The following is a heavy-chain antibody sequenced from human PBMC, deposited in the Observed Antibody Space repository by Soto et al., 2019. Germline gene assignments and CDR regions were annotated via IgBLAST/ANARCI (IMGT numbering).Heavy chain of an antibody. J-gene: IGHJ6*02. CDR3: ARVKGDPPTYYYYGMDV. V-gene: IGHV4-59*01. Sequence: TSETLSLTCTVSGGSISSYYWSWIRQPPGKGLEWIGYIYYSGSTNYNPSLKSRVTISVDTSKNQFSLKLSSVTAADTAVYYCARVKGDPPTYYYYGMDVWGQGTTVTGSS. CDR1: GGSISSYY. CDR2: IYYSGST.